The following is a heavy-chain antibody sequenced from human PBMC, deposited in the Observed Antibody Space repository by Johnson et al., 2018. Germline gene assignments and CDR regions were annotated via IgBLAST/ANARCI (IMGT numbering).Heavy chain of an antibody. V-gene: IGHV3-7*01. CDR1: GFTFSRYW. D-gene: IGHD3-10*01. CDR2: IKQDGSEK. J-gene: IGHJ6*03. Sequence: VQLLESGGGLVQXGGSLRLXCAASGFTFSRYWMSWVRQAPGKGLEWVANIKQDGSEKYYVDSVKGRFTISSENAKNSLSQQMNSLRAEGPAGYYCARGGGSMRAYFMDVWGKGTTVTVSS. CDR3: ARGGGSMRAYFMDV.